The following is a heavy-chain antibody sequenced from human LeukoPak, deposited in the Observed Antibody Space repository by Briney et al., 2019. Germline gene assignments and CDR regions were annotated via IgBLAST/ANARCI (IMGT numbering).Heavy chain of an antibody. CDR2: INPNSGGT. CDR1: GYTFTGYY. J-gene: IGHJ4*02. Sequence: ASVKVSCKASGYTFTGYYMHWVRQAPGQGLEWMGWINPNSGGTNYAQKFQGRVTMTRDTSISTAYMELSRLRSDDTAVYYCARDRGTGDFWSGLFDYWGQGTLVTVSS. D-gene: IGHD3-3*01. CDR3: ARDRGTGDFWSGLFDY. V-gene: IGHV1-2*02.